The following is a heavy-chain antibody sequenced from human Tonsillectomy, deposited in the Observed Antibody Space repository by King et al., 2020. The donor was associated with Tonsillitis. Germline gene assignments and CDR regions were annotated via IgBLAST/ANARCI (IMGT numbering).Heavy chain of an antibody. CDR2: MYYSGTT. D-gene: IGHD3-9*01. CDR3: ARQKIYYDILTGYSPYWYFDL. J-gene: IGHJ2*01. Sequence: QLQESGPGLVKPSETLSLTCTVSGGSTSSYYWSWIRQPPGKGLEWIGYMYYSGTTNNNPSLESRVTISIDTSNNQFSLKLSSVTAADTAVYYCARQKIYYDILTGYSPYWYFDLWGRGTLVTVSS. V-gene: IGHV4-59*08. CDR1: GGSTSSYY.